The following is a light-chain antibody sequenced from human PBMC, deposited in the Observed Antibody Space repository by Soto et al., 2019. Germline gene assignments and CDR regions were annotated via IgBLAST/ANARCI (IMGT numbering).Light chain of an antibody. Sequence: DIHLTPSPAILSVSVGSRVIITHRASQTISSWLAWYQQKPGKAPKLLIYKASTLKSGVPSRFSGSGSGTDFTLTISSLEAEDFAVYYCQHRTNWPPTFGQGTRLEIK. CDR3: QHRTNWPPT. CDR2: KAS. J-gene: IGKJ5*01. CDR1: QTISSW. V-gene: IGKV1-5*03.